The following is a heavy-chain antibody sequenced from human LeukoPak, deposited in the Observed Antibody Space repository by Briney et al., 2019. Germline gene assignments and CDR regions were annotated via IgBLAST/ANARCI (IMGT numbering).Heavy chain of an antibody. CDR1: GIDVSSNY. J-gene: IGHJ5*02. CDR2: TYVSGNT. CDR3: AREVGA. V-gene: IGHV3-66*01. D-gene: IGHD1-26*01. Sequence: GGSLSLSCTVSGIDVSSNYISWVRQAPGKGLEWVSVTYVSGNTYYADSVKGRFIVSRDNSKNTLYLEMNSLRVEDTGVYYCAREVGAWGQGTLVTVSS.